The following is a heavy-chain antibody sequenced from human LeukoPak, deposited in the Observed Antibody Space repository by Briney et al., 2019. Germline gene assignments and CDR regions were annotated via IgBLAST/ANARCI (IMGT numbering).Heavy chain of an antibody. V-gene: IGHV4-61*02. Sequence: SQTLSLTCTVSGGTISSGSYYWSWIRQPAGKGLEWIGRIYTSGSTNYNPSLKSRVTISVDTSKNQFSLKLSPVTAADTAVYYCARDWGYLFDYWGQGTLVTVSS. D-gene: IGHD3-16*01. CDR2: IYTSGST. CDR3: ARDWGYLFDY. CDR1: GGTISSGSYY. J-gene: IGHJ4*02.